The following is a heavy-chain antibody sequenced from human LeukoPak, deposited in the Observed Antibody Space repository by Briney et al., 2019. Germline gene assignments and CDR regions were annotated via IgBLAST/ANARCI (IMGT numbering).Heavy chain of an antibody. CDR2: INPNSGGT. Sequence: ASVKVSCKASGYTFTRYYMHWVRQAPGQGLEWMGWINPNSGGTNYAQKFQGRVTMTRDTSISTAYMELSRLRSDDTAVYYCARESMKYSSSWYTVAPMDVWGKGTTVTVSS. D-gene: IGHD6-13*01. J-gene: IGHJ6*03. V-gene: IGHV1-2*02. CDR3: ARESMKYSSSWYTVAPMDV. CDR1: GYTFTRYY.